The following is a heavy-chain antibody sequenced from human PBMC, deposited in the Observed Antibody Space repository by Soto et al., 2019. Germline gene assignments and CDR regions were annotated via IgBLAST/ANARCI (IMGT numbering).Heavy chain of an antibody. CDR3: ARLTYDSSGLDY. D-gene: IGHD3-22*01. J-gene: IGHJ4*02. Sequence: SETLSLTCAVYGGSFSGYYWSWIRHPPGKGLEWIGEINHSGSTNYNPSLKSRVTISVDTSKNQFSLKLSSVTAADTAVYYCARLTYDSSGLDYWGQGTLVTVSS. CDR1: GGSFSGYY. CDR2: INHSGST. V-gene: IGHV4-34*01.